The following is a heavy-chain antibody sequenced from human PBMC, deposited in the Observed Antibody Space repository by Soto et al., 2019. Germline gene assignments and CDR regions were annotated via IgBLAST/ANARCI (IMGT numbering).Heavy chain of an antibody. J-gene: IGHJ4*02. CDR3: ARISNPSTVTDY. V-gene: IGHV4-30-4*01. CDR1: GGSISSGDYY. Sequence: SETLSLTCTVSGGSISSGDYYWSWIRQPPGKGLEWSGYIYYSGSTYYNPSLKSRVTISVDTSKNQFSLKLSSVTAADTAVYYCARISNPSTVTDYWGQGTLVTVSS. D-gene: IGHD4-17*01. CDR2: IYYSGST.